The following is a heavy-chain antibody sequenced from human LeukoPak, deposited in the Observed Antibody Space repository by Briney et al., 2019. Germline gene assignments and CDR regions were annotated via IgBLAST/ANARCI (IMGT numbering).Heavy chain of an antibody. CDR3: ARGDWNAFDI. V-gene: IGHV4-31*03. CDR2: IYYSGST. D-gene: IGHD2-21*01. J-gene: IGHJ3*02. Sequence: SETLSLTCTVSGGSISSGGYYWSWLRQHPGKGLEWIGYIYYSGSTYYNPSLKSRVTISVDTSKNQFSLKLSSVTAADTAVYYCARGDWNAFDIWGQGTMVTVSS. CDR1: GGSISSGGYY.